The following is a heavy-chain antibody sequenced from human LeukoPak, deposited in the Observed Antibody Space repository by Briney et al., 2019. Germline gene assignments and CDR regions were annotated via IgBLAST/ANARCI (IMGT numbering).Heavy chain of an antibody. CDR2: IIPIFGTA. CDR1: GGTFSSYA. Sequence: SVKVSCKASGGTFSSYAISWVRQAPGQGLEWMGGIIPIFGTANYAQKFQGRVTITADESTSTAYMEQSSLRSEDTAVYYCARGEYCSGGSCYWDYYYMDVWGKGTTVTVSS. J-gene: IGHJ6*03. V-gene: IGHV1-69*13. CDR3: ARGEYCSGGSCYWDYYYMDV. D-gene: IGHD2-15*01.